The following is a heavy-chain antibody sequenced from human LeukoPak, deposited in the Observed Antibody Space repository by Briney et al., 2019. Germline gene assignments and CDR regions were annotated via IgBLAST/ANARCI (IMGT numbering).Heavy chain of an antibody. Sequence: GGSLRLSCAASGFNFSNYGIHWVRQAPVRGLEYVSAISSDGRSRYYAESVKGRFIIARDNFKNTVYLQMGKLTPQDMGIYYCARDQQGGSDHWGQGTLVTVSS. CDR2: ISSDGRSR. CDR1: GFNFSNYG. D-gene: IGHD1/OR15-1a*01. J-gene: IGHJ4*02. CDR3: ARDQQGGSDH. V-gene: IGHV3-64*02.